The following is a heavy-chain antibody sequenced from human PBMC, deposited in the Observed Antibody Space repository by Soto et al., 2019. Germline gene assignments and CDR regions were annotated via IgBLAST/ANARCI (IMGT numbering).Heavy chain of an antibody. D-gene: IGHD6-13*01. CDR3: AKDPVYSSSDLGGFDP. V-gene: IGHV4-30-4*01. J-gene: IGHJ5*02. Sequence: SETLSLTCTVFGGSVSIGDYLWSWIRQRPGKGLEWIGYIHDSGNTYYNPSLKSRVTISLDTSKNQFSLKVTSMTAADTAVYYCAKDPVYSSSDLGGFDPWGQGTLVTVSS. CDR2: IHDSGNT. CDR1: GGSVSIGDYL.